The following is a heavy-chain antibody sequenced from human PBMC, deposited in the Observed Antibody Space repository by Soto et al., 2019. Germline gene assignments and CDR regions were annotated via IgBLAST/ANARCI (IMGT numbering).Heavy chain of an antibody. Sequence: PGGSLRLSCAASGFTFSSYAMSWVRQAPGKGLEWVSAISGSGGSTYYADSVKGRFTISRDNSKNTLYLQMNSLRAEDTAVYYCAKDHHSSSWTLIWGFDIWGQGTMVTVSS. D-gene: IGHD6-13*01. CDR3: AKDHHSSSWTLIWGFDI. CDR2: ISGSGGST. V-gene: IGHV3-23*01. CDR1: GFTFSSYA. J-gene: IGHJ3*02.